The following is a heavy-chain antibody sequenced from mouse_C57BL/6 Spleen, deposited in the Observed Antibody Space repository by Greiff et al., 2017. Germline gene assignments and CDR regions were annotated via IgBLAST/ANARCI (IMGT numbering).Heavy chain of an antibody. CDR2: IDPSDSET. J-gene: IGHJ2*01. D-gene: IGHD3-2*02. CDR3: ARKGSSGCDY. Sequence: QVQLKQPGAELVRPGSSVKLSCKASGYTFTSYWMHWVKQSPIQGLEWIGNIDPSDSETHYNQKFKDKATLTVDKSSSTAYMQRSRLTSEDSAVYYCARKGSSGCDYWGQGTTLTVSS. CDR1: GYTFTSYW. V-gene: IGHV1-52*01.